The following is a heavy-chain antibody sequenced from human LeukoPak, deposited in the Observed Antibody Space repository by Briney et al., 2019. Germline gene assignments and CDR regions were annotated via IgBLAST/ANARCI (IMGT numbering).Heavy chain of an antibody. J-gene: IGHJ6*02. D-gene: IGHD3-10*01. CDR2: MSPNSGNT. V-gene: IGHV1-8*01. Sequence: ASVKVSCKASGYTFTSYDINWVRQATGQGLEWMGWMSPNSGNTGYAQKFQGRVTMTRDTSISTAYMELRSLRSEDTAVYYCAKGGTMVRGVNPLGDCGMDVWGQGTTVTVSS. CDR1: GYTFTSYD. CDR3: AKGGTMVRGVNPLGDCGMDV.